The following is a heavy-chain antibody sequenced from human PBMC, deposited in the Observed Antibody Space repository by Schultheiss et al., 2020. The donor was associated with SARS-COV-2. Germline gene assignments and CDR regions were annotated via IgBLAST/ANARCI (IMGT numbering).Heavy chain of an antibody. CDR3: AKGTRALGRDGYKHFDY. D-gene: IGHD5-24*01. Sequence: GESLKISCAASGFTFSSYGMHWVRQAPGKGLEWVSAISGSLGSTYYADSVKGRFTISRDNSKNTLYLQMDSLRAEDTAVYYCAKGTRALGRDGYKHFDYWGQGTLVTVSS. V-gene: IGHV3-23*01. CDR1: GFTFSSYG. J-gene: IGHJ4*02. CDR2: ISGSLGST.